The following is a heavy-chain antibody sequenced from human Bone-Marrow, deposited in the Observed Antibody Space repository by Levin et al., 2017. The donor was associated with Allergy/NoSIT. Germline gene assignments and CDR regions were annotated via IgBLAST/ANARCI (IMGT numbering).Heavy chain of an antibody. CDR3: ARHYSRFGELLGWFDP. J-gene: IGHJ5*02. Sequence: PGGSLRLSCTVSGGSISSYYWSWIRQAPGKGLEWIGYIYDSGITDYNPSLRSRVAVFVDTSRNQISLKLSAVTAADTGVYYCARHYSRFGELLGWFDPWGQGTLVIVSS. V-gene: IGHV4-59*08. D-gene: IGHD3-10*01. CDR1: GGSISSYY. CDR2: IYDSGIT.